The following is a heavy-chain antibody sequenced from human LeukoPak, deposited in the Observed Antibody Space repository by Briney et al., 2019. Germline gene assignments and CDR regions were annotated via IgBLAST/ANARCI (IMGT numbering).Heavy chain of an antibody. CDR3: AKDLASVVVPAAAPFDY. CDR2: TAPV. V-gene: IGHV3-23*01. D-gene: IGHD2-2*01. CDR1: GFTFSDYA. J-gene: IGHJ4*02. Sequence: GGSLRLSCAASGFTFSDYAMTWVRQAPGKGLEWVSSTAPVHYADSVKGRFTISRDNSKNTLYLQMNSLRAEDTAVYYCAKDLASVVVPAAAPFDYWGQGTLVTVSS.